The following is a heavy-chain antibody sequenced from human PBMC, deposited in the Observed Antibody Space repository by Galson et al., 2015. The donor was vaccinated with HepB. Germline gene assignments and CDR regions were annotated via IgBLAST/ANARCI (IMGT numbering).Heavy chain of an antibody. CDR1: GFTFSSYA. V-gene: IGHV3-23*01. D-gene: IGHD4-17*01. J-gene: IGHJ1*01. Sequence: SLRLSCAASGFTFSSYAMSWVRQAPGKGLEWVSAISGSGGSTYYADSVKGRFTISRDNSKNTLYLQMNSLRAEDTAVYYCAKGYGDLEYFQHWGQGTLVTVSS. CDR2: ISGSGGST. CDR3: AKGYGDLEYFQH.